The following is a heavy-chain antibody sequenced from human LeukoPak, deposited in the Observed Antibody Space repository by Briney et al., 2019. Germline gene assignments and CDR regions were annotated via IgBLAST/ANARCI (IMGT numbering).Heavy chain of an antibody. J-gene: IGHJ4*02. CDR1: GFTFSSYG. CDR3: ARGLRYFDY. V-gene: IGHV3-33*01. Sequence: PGGSLRLSCAASGFTFSSYGMHWGRQAPGKGLEWVAVIWYDGSNKYYADSVKGRFTISRDNSKNTLYLQMNILRAEDTAVYYCARGLRYFDYWGQGTLVTVSS. CDR2: IWYDGSNK.